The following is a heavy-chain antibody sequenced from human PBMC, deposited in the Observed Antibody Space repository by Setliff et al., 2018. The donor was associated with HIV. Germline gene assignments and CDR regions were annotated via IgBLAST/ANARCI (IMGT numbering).Heavy chain of an antibody. CDR2: IYYSGST. CDR3: ASVTLFVRFDF. D-gene: IGHD3-10*02. CDR1: GGSIYGSDYY. V-gene: IGHV4-39*01. Sequence: PSETLSLTCTVSGGSIYGSDYYWGWIRQPPGKGLESIGSIYYSGSTYYKPSLKSRVTISVDTSKNQLSLKLSSLTAADTAMYYCASVTLFVRFDFWGLGTLVTVSS. J-gene: IGHJ4*02.